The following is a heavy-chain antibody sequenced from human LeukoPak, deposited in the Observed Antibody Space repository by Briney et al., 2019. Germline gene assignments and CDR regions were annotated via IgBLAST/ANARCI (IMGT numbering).Heavy chain of an antibody. J-gene: IGHJ5*02. CDR2: IYYSGST. D-gene: IGHD3-10*01. V-gene: IGHV4-59*06. Sequence: SETLSLTCAVSGGSINGNYWSWMRQSSGKGLEWIGYIYYSGSTYYNPSLKSRVTISVDTSKNRFSLKLSSVTAADTAVYYCARWMKNYGSLNWFDPWGQGTLVTVSS. CDR1: GGSINGNY. CDR3: ARWMKNYGSLNWFDP.